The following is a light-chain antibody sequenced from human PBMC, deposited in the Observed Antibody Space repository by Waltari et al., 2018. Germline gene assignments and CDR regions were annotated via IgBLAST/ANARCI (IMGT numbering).Light chain of an antibody. CDR3: QHYDATWT. CDR2: KAS. CDR1: QNIVSQ. V-gene: IGKV1-5*03. Sequence: DTQITRSPSTLSASVGDSVTITCRASQNIVSQLAWYQQKPGKAPRLLIYKASKLENGVPSRFSGSGSGTEFSLTISSLQPDDFATYYCQHYDATWTFGRGTKVEI. J-gene: IGKJ1*01.